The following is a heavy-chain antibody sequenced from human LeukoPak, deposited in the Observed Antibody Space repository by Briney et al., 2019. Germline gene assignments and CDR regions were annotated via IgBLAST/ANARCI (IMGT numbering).Heavy chain of an antibody. CDR1: GFTFNSYS. V-gene: IGHV3-21*01. D-gene: IGHD2-21*01. J-gene: IGHJ5*02. CDR2: ISSSSSYI. CDR3: ARSPHMAGFDP. Sequence: GGSLRLSFAASGFTFNSYSMNWVRQAPGKGLEWVSSISSSSSYIYYADSVKGRFTISRDNAKNSLYLQMNSLRAEDTAVYYCARSPHMAGFDPWGQGTLVTVSS.